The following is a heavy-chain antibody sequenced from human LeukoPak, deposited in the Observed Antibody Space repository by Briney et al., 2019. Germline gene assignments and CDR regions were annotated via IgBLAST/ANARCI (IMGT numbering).Heavy chain of an antibody. J-gene: IGHJ4*02. Sequence: ASVKVSCKASGYTFTSYGLSWVRQAPGQGLEWMGRITDYFGNTNYAQKFQGRVIMTTDTSTSTASMELTSLTSDDTAVYYGARDHGYSNPFDYWGQGTLVTVSS. D-gene: IGHD6-13*01. CDR3: ARDHGYSNPFDY. CDR1: GYTFTSYG. V-gene: IGHV1-18*01. CDR2: ITDYFGNT.